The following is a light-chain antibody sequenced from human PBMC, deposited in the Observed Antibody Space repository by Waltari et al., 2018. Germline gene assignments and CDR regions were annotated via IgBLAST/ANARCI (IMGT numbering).Light chain of an antibody. CDR2: WAS. J-gene: IGKJ2*01. CDR1: QSVLYSSNNKNY. CDR3: QQYYSTPYL. Sequence: DIVMTQSPDSLAVSLGERATINCKSSQSVLYSSNNKNYLGWYQQQPGQPPKLLIYWASTRESGVPDRFSGSGSGTDFTLTISTLQAEDVAVYYCQQYYSTPYLFGQGTKLEIK. V-gene: IGKV4-1*01.